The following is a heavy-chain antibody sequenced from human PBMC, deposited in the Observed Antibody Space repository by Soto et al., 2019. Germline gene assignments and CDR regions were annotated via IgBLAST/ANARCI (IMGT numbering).Heavy chain of an antibody. CDR2: IIPILGIA. V-gene: IGHV1-69*02. D-gene: IGHD3-10*01. Sequence: SVKVSCKASGGTFSSYTISWVRQAPGQGLEWMGRIIPILGIANYAQKFQGRVTITADKSTSTAYMELSSLRSEDTAVYYCARGATMVRGVIIIPWFDPWGQGTLVTVSS. CDR1: GGTFSSYT. CDR3: ARGATMVRGVIIIPWFDP. J-gene: IGHJ5*02.